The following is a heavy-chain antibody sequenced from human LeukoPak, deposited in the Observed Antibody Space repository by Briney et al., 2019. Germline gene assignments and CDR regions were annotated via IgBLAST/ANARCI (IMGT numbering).Heavy chain of an antibody. D-gene: IGHD4-17*01. CDR2: INPIFGTA. V-gene: IGHV1-69*06. J-gene: IGHJ4*02. CDR1: GYTFTGYY. CDR3: ARVQTTQD. Sequence: SVKVSCTASGYTFTGYYIHWVRQAPGQGLEWMGWINPIFGTANYAQKFQGRVTITADKSTSTAYMELSSLRSEDTAVYYCARVQTTQDWGQGTLVTVSS.